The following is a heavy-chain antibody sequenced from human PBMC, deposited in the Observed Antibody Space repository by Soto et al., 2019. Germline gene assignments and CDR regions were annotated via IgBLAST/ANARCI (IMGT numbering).Heavy chain of an antibody. Sequence: RMVESGGNVVQPGRSLGLSCAVSGFAFSGYAMHWVRQAPGKGLEWVARISSDGSSQVYADSMKGRFTISRDNSDRTLSLQMNSLRPEDTAVYYCARDQTYYDSRYGMDVWGQGTTVTVSS. CDR3: ARDQTYYDSRYGMDV. CDR2: ISSDGSSQ. J-gene: IGHJ6*02. CDR1: GFAFSGYA. D-gene: IGHD3-16*01. V-gene: IGHV3-30*04.